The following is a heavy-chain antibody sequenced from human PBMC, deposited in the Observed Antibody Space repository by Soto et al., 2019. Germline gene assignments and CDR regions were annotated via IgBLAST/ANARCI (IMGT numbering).Heavy chain of an antibody. CDR3: VVGQYYFDY. V-gene: IGHV3-30*03. D-gene: IGHD1-26*01. CDR2: ISYDGSNK. CDR1: GFPFTAYG. Sequence: QVQLVESGGGVVQPGNSLRLSCAASGFPFTAYGMHWVREGPGKGLEWVAVISYDGSNKFYADSVKGRLTIYRDNSKNTLYLQMNSLRPEDTALYYCVVGQYYFDYRGQGTLVTVSS. J-gene: IGHJ4*02.